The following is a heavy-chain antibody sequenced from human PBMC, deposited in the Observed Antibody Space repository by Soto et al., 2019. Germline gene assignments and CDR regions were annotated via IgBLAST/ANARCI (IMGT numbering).Heavy chain of an antibody. CDR3: ATSKGAVVISPYFFDY. CDR2: VNSDGSIT. J-gene: IGHJ4*02. CDR1: GFTFDSYW. D-gene: IGHD2-21*01. Sequence: EVRLEESGGGLVQPGGSLRLSCAASGFTFDSYWMYWVRQAPGKGLVWVSRVNSDGSITTYADSVKGRFTISRDNAENTLSLQMNSLRVEDTAVYYCATSKGAVVISPYFFDYWGQGALVTVSS. V-gene: IGHV3-74*01.